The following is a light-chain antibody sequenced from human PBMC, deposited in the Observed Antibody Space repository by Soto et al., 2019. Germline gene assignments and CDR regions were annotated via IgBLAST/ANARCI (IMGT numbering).Light chain of an antibody. Sequence: EIVLTQSPGTLSLSPGERATLSCRASQSFNSIYLAWYQQKPGQAPRLLIYGASSRATGVPARFSGSGSGTDFTLTIGSLEPEDFAVYYCQQRGNWPRITFGQGTRLEIK. J-gene: IGKJ5*01. CDR2: GAS. V-gene: IGKV3D-20*02. CDR1: QSFNSIY. CDR3: QQRGNWPRIT.